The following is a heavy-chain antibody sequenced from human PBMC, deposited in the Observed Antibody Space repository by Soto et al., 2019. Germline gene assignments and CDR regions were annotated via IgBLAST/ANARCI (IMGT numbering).Heavy chain of an antibody. Sequence: QLQLQESGPGLVKPWETLSLTCTVSGDSINSRGCYWAWIRQPPGKGLEWIGSMYYSGSTDYNPSLKSRVTISVDTSRIHFSLKLISVTAADTAVYYCARQPYDTSDYFDYWGQGTLVTVSS. V-gene: IGHV4-39*01. CDR2: MYYSGST. J-gene: IGHJ4*02. CDR3: ARQPYDTSDYFDY. CDR1: GDSINSRGCY. D-gene: IGHD3-22*01.